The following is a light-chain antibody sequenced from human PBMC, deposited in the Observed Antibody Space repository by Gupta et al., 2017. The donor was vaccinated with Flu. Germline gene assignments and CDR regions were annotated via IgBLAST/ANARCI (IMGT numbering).Light chain of an antibody. CDR3: QRRRDWHPIFT. CDR2: DAS. CDR1: QSVSSY. V-gene: IGKV3-11*01. Sequence: EIVLTQSPATLSLSPGERATLSCRASQSVSSYLAWYQQKPGQAPRLLIYDASNRATGIKARFSGSGDGTDFTLTISSRDPEDFAVYYCQRRRDWHPIFTFGHGTKVDVK. J-gene: IGKJ3*01.